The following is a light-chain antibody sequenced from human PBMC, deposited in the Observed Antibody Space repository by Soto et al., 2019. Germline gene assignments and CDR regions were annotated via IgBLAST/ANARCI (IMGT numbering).Light chain of an antibody. J-gene: IGLJ3*02. CDR1: SGSIASNY. CDR3: QSYDSSTLHWV. V-gene: IGLV6-57*03. CDR2: EDN. Sequence: NFMLTQPHSVSESPGKTVTISCTRSSGSIASNYVQWYQQRPGSAPTTVIYEDNQRPSGVPDRFSGSIDSSSNSASLTISGLKTEDEADYYCQSYDSSTLHWVFGGGTKLTVL.